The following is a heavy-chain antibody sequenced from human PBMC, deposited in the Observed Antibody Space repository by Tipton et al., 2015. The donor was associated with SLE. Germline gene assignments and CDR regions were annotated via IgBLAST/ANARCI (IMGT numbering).Heavy chain of an antibody. J-gene: IGHJ6*02. V-gene: IGHV3-9*03. Sequence: SLRLSCEASGFTVSNNYMNWVRQAPGKGLEWVSGISWNSGSIGYADSVKGRFTISRDNAKNSLYLQMNSLRAEDMALYYCAKENYARGMDVWGQGTTVTVSS. CDR3: AKENYARGMDV. CDR2: ISWNSGSI. CDR1: GFTVSNNY. D-gene: IGHD2-2*01.